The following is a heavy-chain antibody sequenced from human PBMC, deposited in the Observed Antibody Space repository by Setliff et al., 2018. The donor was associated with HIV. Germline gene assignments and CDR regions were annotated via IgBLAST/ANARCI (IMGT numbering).Heavy chain of an antibody. D-gene: IGHD2-8*01. CDR2: IYSSGIT. V-gene: IGHV4-61*02. CDR3: ARDPYCPNTCYENFTFDS. Sequence: SETLSLTCTVSGGSISSGSYFWNWIRQPAGKGLEWIGRIYSSGITNYNPSLKSRLTISLDTSKNQFSLQVTSVTAADTAVYYCARDPYCPNTCYENFTFDSWGQGTLVTVSS. J-gene: IGHJ4*02. CDR1: GGSISSGSYF.